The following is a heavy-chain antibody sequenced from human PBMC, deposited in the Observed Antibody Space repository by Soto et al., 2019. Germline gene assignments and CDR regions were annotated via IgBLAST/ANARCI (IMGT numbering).Heavy chain of an antibody. V-gene: IGHV5-51*01. J-gene: IGHJ4*02. CDR1: GYNFISFW. CDR3: ARPAYYGSGTYYCDS. Sequence: PGESLKLSCETSGYNFISFWIAWVRQMPGKGLEWMGLIYPGDSDTTYSPAFQGQVTISVDRSTKTAYLQWSSLKASDTAMYYCARPAYYGSGTYYCDSWGQGTLVTVSS. D-gene: IGHD3-10*01. CDR2: IYPGDSDT.